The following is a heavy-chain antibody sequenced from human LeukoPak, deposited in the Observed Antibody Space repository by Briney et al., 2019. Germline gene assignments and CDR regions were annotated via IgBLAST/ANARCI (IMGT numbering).Heavy chain of an antibody. Sequence: GGSLRLSCVASGVSFRNYGMHWVCQATGKGLEWVSFIWSDGNNKMYGDSVKGRFTVSRDNSNNMLYLQMDSLRPEDTGVYYCAKDPGASVPGFYMDVWGKGTTVIVSS. CDR3: AKDPGASVPGFYMDV. V-gene: IGHV3-30*02. D-gene: IGHD2-8*02. J-gene: IGHJ6*03. CDR1: GVSFRNYG. CDR2: IWSDGNNK.